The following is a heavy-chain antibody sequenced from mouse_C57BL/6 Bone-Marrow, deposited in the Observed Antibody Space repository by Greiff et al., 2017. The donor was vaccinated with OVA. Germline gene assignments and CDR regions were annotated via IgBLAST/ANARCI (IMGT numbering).Heavy chain of an antibody. CDR3: GSSDITTVVAPYAMDY. J-gene: IGHJ4*01. V-gene: IGHV1-22*01. CDR2: LNPNNGGT. Sequence: VQLQQSGPELVKPGASVKMSCKASGYTFTDYNMHWVKQSHGKSLEWIGYLNPNNGGTSYNQKFKGKATLTVNKSSSTAYMELRSLTSEDSAVYYCGSSDITTVVAPYAMDYWGQGTSVTVSS. D-gene: IGHD1-1*01. CDR1: GYTFTDYN.